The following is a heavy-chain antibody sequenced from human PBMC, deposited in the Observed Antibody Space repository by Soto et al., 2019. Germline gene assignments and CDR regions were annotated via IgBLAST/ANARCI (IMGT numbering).Heavy chain of an antibody. D-gene: IGHD3-10*01. CDR1: GVPTKTGDYC. CDR3: ARAGFSYGHLLF. Sequence: TMSLTCYCSGVPTKTGDYCWNWLSQPPGKGLEWIGYVFYSGATNYSPSLKSRAAISMDTSKNQFSLSLTPVTAADTAVYYCARAGFSYGHLLFWGQGIRVTVSS. J-gene: IGHJ4*02. CDR2: VFYSGAT. V-gene: IGHV4-30-4*01.